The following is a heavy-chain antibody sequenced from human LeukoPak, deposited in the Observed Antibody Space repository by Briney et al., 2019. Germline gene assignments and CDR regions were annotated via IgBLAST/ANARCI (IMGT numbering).Heavy chain of an antibody. CDR2: VKQDGTEK. J-gene: IGHJ4*02. D-gene: IGHD6-13*01. CDR3: ARAGGTSWADY. V-gene: IGHV3-7*01. Sequence: GGSLRLSCAASGFTFSSYEIQWVRQAPGKGLEWVANVKQDGTEKFYVDSVKGRFTISRDNGKNSLYLQMNSLRVEDTAIYYCARAGGTSWADYWGQGTLVTVSS. CDR1: GFTFSSYE.